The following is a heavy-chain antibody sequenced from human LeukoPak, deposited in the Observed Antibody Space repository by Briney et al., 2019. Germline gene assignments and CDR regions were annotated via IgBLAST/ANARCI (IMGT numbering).Heavy chain of an antibody. V-gene: IGHV3-7*05. Sequence: GRSLRLSCAASGFTFSNYWMNWVRQAPGKGLEWVANIKPDGSEKYYVDSVKGRFTISRDNAKNSLDLQMNSLRAEDTAVYYCARVNYDSSGVGWFDPWGQGTLVTVSS. CDR2: IKPDGSEK. CDR1: GFTFSNYW. J-gene: IGHJ5*02. D-gene: IGHD3-22*01. CDR3: ARVNYDSSGVGWFDP.